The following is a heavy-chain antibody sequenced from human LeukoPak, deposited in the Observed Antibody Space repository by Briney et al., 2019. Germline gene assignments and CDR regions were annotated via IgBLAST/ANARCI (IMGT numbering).Heavy chain of an antibody. CDR1: GFTFSSYW. D-gene: IGHD1-26*01. CDR3: ASLSGSYSLGY. J-gene: IGHJ4*02. Sequence: GGSLRLSCAASGFTFSSYWMHWVRQAPGKGLVWVSRINSDGSSTSYADSVKGRFTISRDNAENTLYLQMNSLRAEDTAVYYCASLSGSYSLGYWGQGTLVTVSS. CDR2: INSDGSST. V-gene: IGHV3-74*01.